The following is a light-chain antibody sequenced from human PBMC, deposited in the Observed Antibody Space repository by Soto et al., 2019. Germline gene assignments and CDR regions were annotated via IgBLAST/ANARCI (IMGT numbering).Light chain of an antibody. CDR1: ESVSSSY. CDR2: GAS. V-gene: IGKV3-20*01. Sequence: MVLKQSPGTLSLSPGERATLSCRASESVSSSYLAWYQQKPGQAPRLLIYGASSRATGIPDRFSGSGSGTDFTLTISRLEPEDFAVYFCQQYGSSPLTFGQGTRVDIK. CDR3: QQYGSSPLT. J-gene: IGKJ1*01.